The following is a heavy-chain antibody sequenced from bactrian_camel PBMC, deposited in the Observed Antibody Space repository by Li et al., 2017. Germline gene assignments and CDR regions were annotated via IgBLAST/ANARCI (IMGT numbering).Heavy chain of an antibody. CDR1: GYNFDSCA. CDR2: IGSTGIT. V-gene: IGHV3S55*01. D-gene: IGHD6*01. CDR3: AVVNGPCESSAYPYHY. Sequence: VQLVESGGGSVQAGGSLKLSCAASGYNFDSCAVGWYRQAPGREREMVSIIGSTGITSYADSVKGRFTISKDNTKDTVYLQMNSLKPEDTAMYYCAVVNGPCESSAYPYHYWGQGTQVTVS. J-gene: IGHJ4*01.